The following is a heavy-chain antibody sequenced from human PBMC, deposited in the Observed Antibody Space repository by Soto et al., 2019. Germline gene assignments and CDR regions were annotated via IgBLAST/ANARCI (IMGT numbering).Heavy chain of an antibody. V-gene: IGHV4-34*01. Sequence: QVQLQQWGAGLLKPSETLSLNCAVTGGSLSGYYWSWIRQPPGKGLEWIGEVKDGGHTNYSPSLRGXXTXSXXTSNHQCSLRLNSVTAADTGVYYCARGQEGVVATHWDQGSLVTVSS. CDR1: GGSLSGYY. CDR3: ARGQEGVVATH. D-gene: IGHD5-12*01. CDR2: VKDGGHT. J-gene: IGHJ4*02.